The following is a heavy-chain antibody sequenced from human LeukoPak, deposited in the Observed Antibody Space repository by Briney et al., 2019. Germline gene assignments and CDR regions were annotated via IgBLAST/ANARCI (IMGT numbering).Heavy chain of an antibody. D-gene: IGHD2-2*01. CDR3: ASLGYCSSTSCYSGWFDP. J-gene: IGHJ5*02. CDR1: GYTFTGYY. Sequence: ASGKVSCRASGYTFTGYYMHWFRQAPGQGLKGMGWITPNSGGTNYAQKFQGRVTMTRDTSISTAYMELSRLRSDDTAVYYCASLGYCSSTSCYSGWFDPWGQGTLVTVSS. CDR2: ITPNSGGT. V-gene: IGHV1-2*02.